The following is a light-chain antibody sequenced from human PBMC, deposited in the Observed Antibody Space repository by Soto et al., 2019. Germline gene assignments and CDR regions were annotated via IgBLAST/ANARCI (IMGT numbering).Light chain of an antibody. CDR2: TAS. J-gene: IGKJ4*01. CDR1: QAITNW. Sequence: DIQMTQSPSSVSASVGDRVTITCRASQAITNWLAWYQQKPGEAPRLLIYTASSLQGGVPSRFSGSGSGTDFTLTISSLQPEDFATYYCQQGKSFPLTFGGGTKVDIK. V-gene: IGKV1-12*01. CDR3: QQGKSFPLT.